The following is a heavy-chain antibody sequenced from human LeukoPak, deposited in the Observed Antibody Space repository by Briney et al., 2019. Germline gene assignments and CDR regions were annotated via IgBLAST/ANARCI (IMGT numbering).Heavy chain of an antibody. V-gene: IGHV3-43D*04. CDR2: ISWDGGST. J-gene: IGHJ6*03. Sequence: GGSLRLSCAASGFTFDDYAMHWVRQAPGKGLEWVSLISWDGGSTYYADSVKGRFTISRDNSKNSLYLQMNSLRAEDTALYYCAKAGDPTHYYYMDVGGKGTTVTVSS. D-gene: IGHD3-10*01. CDR1: GFTFDDYA. CDR3: AKAGDPTHYYYMDV.